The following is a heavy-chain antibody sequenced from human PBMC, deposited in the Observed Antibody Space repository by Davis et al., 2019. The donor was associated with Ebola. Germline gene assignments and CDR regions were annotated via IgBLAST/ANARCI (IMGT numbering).Heavy chain of an antibody. CDR3: AKGEYCSGGSCYPVVYYYYGMDV. CDR2: ISGSGGST. D-gene: IGHD2-15*01. J-gene: IGHJ6*02. CDR1: GFTFSSYA. Sequence: GGSLRLSCAASGFTFSSYAMSWVRQAPGKGLEWVSAISGSGGSTYYADSVKGRFTISRDNSKNTLYLQMNSLRAEDTAVYYCAKGEYCSGGSCYPVVYYYYGMDVWGQGTTVTVSS. V-gene: IGHV3-23*01.